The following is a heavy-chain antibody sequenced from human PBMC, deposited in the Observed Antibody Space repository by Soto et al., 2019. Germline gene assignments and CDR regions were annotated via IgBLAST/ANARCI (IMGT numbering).Heavy chain of an antibody. CDR3: ARGDRAHDLPFDP. CDR2: LYYSGTT. CDR1: GGSISSGFYY. V-gene: IGHV4-61*01. D-gene: IGHD1-1*01. Sequence: ASETLSLTCTVSGGSISSGFYYWSWLRQPPGKGLEWIGYLYYSGTTNYNPSLKSRAAISIDTSKNQFSLKLNSVTAADTAVYYCARGDRAHDLPFDPWGQGILVTVSS. J-gene: IGHJ5*02.